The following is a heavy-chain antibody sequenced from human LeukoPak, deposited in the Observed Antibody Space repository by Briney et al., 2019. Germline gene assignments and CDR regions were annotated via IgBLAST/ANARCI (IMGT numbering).Heavy chain of an antibody. J-gene: IGHJ6*02. V-gene: IGHV1-69*04. CDR2: IIPILGIA. CDR1: GGTFSSYA. Sequence: SVKVSCKASGGTFSSYAISWVRQAPGQGLEWMGRIIPILGIANYAQKFQGRVTITADKSTSTAYMELSSLRSEDTAVYCCADVASGYYGMDVWGQGTTVTVSS. CDR3: ADVASGYYGMDV. D-gene: IGHD2-15*01.